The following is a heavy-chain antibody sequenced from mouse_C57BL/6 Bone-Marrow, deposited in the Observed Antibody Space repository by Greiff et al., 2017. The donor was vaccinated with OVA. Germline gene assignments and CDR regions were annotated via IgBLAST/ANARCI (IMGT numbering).Heavy chain of an antibody. V-gene: IGHV1-54*01. CDR3: ARRDDGYPDDYAMDY. Sequence: VQLQQSGAELVRPGTSVKVSCKASGYAFTNYLIEWVKQRPGQGLEWIGVINPGSGGTNYNEKFKGKATLTADKSSSTAYMQLSSLTSEDSAVYFCARRDDGYPDDYAMDYWGQGTSVTVSS. CDR1: GYAFTNYL. J-gene: IGHJ4*01. D-gene: IGHD2-3*01. CDR2: INPGSGGT.